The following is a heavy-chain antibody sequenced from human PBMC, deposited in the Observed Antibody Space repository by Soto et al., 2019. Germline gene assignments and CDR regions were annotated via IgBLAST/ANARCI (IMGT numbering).Heavy chain of an antibody. D-gene: IGHD2-2*01. V-gene: IGHV3-23*01. Sequence: GGSLRLSCAASGFTFSNYGMSWVRQAPGKGPEWVSVVSGGGGTTFYADSVKGRFTISRDNSKNTLYLQMNSLRAEDTAVYYCAKNIVLAPAATKAFDYWGQGTLVTVSS. CDR2: VSGGGGTT. CDR1: GFTFSNYG. J-gene: IGHJ4*02. CDR3: AKNIVLAPAATKAFDY.